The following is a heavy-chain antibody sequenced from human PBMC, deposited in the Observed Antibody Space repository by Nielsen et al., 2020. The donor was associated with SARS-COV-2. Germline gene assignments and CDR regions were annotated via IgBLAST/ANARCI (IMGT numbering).Heavy chain of an antibody. CDR1: GFTFSSYW. CDR3: AREGGGLYYYDSSGYSYYYGMDV. Sequence: GESLKISCAASGFTFSSYWMSWVRQAPGKGLEWVANIKHDGSEKYYVDSVKGRFTISIDNAKNSLYLQMNSLRAEDTAVYYCAREGGGLYYYDSSGYSYYYGMDVWGQGTTVTVSS. V-gene: IGHV3-7*03. J-gene: IGHJ6*02. D-gene: IGHD3-22*01. CDR2: IKHDGSEK.